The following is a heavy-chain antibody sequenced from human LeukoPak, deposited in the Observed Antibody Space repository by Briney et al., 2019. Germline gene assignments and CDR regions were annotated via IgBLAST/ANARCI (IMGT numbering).Heavy chain of an antibody. V-gene: IGHV3-23*01. CDR3: AKAATVTTWWFDY. J-gene: IGHJ4*02. D-gene: IGHD4-17*01. CDR1: GFTFSNHG. CDR2: ISGSGGSS. Sequence: GGTLRLSCAASGFTFSNHGMTWVRQAPGKGLEWVSAISGSGGSSYYADSVKGRFTISRENSKNTVYLQMNSLRAEDTAVYYCAKAATVTTWWFDYWGQGTLVTVSS.